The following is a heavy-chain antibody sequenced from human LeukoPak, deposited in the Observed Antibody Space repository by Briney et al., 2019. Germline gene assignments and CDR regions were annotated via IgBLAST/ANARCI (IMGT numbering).Heavy chain of an antibody. V-gene: IGHV1-2*02. CDR2: INPNSGGT. CDR1: GYTFTGYY. J-gene: IGHJ6*02. Sequence: GASVKVSCKASGYTFTGYYMHWVRQAPGQGLEWMEWINPNSGGTNYAQKFQGRVTTTRDTSISTAYMELSRLRSDDTAVYYCARDLLVPGSYYYYGMDVWGQGTTVTVSS. CDR3: ARDLLVPGSYYYYGMDV. D-gene: IGHD2-2*01.